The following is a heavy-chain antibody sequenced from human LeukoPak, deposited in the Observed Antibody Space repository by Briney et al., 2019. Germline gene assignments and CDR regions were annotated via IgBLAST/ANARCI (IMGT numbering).Heavy chain of an antibody. CDR3: ARAGGFRGWNNHNWFDP. Sequence: PGGSLRLSCAASGFTFNTYNMNWVRQAPGQGLEWVSSITSSSSYIYYADSVKGRFTISRDNAKNSLYLQMNSLRAEDTAVYYCARAGGFRGWNNHNWFDPWGQGTLVTVSS. D-gene: IGHD1/OR15-1a*01. CDR1: GFTFNTYN. CDR2: ITSSSSYI. V-gene: IGHV3-21*01. J-gene: IGHJ5*02.